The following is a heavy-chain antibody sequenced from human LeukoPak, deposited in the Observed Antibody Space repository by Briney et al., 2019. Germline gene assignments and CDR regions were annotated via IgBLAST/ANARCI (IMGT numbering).Heavy chain of an antibody. CDR2: IWYDGSNK. CDR3: ARAGIAVAGTPHAFDI. V-gene: IGHV3-33*01. Sequence: GRSLRLSCAASGFTFSSYGMHWVRQAPGKGLEWVEVIWYDGSNKYYADSVKGRFTISRDNSKNTLYLQMNSLRAEDTAVYYCARAGIAVAGTPHAFDIWGQGTMVTVSS. J-gene: IGHJ3*02. D-gene: IGHD6-19*01. CDR1: GFTFSSYG.